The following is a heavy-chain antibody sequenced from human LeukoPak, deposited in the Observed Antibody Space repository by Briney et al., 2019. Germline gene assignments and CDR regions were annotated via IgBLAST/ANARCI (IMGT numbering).Heavy chain of an antibody. CDR2: IYYSGST. J-gene: IGHJ4*02. Sequence: SETLSLTCTVSGGSISSYYWSWIRQPPGKGLEWIGYIYYSGSTNYNPSLKSRVTISVDTSKNQFSLKLSSVTAADTAVYYCARDRLYYYDSSGYYSYYFDYWGQGTLVTVSS. CDR1: GGSISSYY. V-gene: IGHV4-59*12. CDR3: ARDRLYYYDSSGYYSYYFDY. D-gene: IGHD3-22*01.